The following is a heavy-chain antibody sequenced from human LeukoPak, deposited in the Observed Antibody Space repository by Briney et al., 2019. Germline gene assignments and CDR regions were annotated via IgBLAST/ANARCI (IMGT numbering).Heavy chain of an antibody. CDR2: ISSSSSYI. CDR1: GFTVSRNY. Sequence: GGSLRLSCAASGFTVSRNYMSWVRQAPGKGLEWVSSISSSSSYIYHADSVKGRLTFSRDNAKNSLYLQMNSLRAEDTAVYYCARSGWFGELGFDYWGQGTLVTVSS. CDR3: ARSGWFGELGFDY. D-gene: IGHD3-10*01. V-gene: IGHV3-21*01. J-gene: IGHJ4*02.